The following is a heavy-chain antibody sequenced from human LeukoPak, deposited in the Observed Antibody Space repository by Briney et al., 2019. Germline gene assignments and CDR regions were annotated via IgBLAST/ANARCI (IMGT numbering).Heavy chain of an antibody. CDR1: GGTFSSYA. Sequence: GASVTVSCKASGGTFSSYAISWVRQAPGQGLEWMGGIIPIFGTANYAQKFQGRVTITTDESTSTAYMELSSLRSEDTVVYYCARSVKRWLQHPYFDYWGQGTLVTVSS. V-gene: IGHV1-69*05. CDR3: ARSVKRWLQHPYFDY. CDR2: IIPIFGTA. D-gene: IGHD5-24*01. J-gene: IGHJ4*02.